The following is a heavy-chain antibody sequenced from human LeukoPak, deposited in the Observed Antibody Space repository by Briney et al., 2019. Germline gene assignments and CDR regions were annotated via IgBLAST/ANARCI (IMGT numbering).Heavy chain of an antibody. CDR1: GFTFSSYA. J-gene: IGHJ4*02. CDR3: AKGFLGGTDQYFDS. CDR2: ISYDGSNK. Sequence: QPGGSLRLSCAASGFTFSSYAMHWVRQAPGKGLEWVAVISYDGSNKYYADSVKGRFTISRDNSKNTLYLQMNSLRAEDTAVYYCAKGFLGGTDQYFDSWGQGTLVTVSS. V-gene: IGHV3-30*04. D-gene: IGHD6-19*01.